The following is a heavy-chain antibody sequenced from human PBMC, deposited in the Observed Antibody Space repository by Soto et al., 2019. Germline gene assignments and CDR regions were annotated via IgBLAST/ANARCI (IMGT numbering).Heavy chain of an antibody. CDR1: GFTFSSYW. J-gene: IGHJ6*02. CDR2: IKQDGSEK. V-gene: IGHV3-7*04. D-gene: IGHD3-10*01. CDR3: ARDEGDGSGRQGNGVWDYYYGMDV. Sequence: EVQLVESGGGLVQPGGSLRLSCAASGFTFSSYWMSWVRQAPGKGLEWVANIKQDGSEKYYVDSVKGRFTISRDNAKNSLYLQMNSLRAEETAVYYCARDEGDGSGRQGNGVWDYYYGMDVWGQGTTVTVSS.